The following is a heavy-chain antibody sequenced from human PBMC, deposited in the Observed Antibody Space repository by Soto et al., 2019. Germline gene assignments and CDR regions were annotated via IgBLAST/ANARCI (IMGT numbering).Heavy chain of an antibody. CDR1: GGSFSGYY. D-gene: IGHD6-19*01. J-gene: IGHJ3*02. Sequence: QVQLQQWGAGLLKSSETLSLTCDVYGGSFSGYYWSWIRQPPGKGLEWIGEINPTGSTNYNPSLKSRVTIPVDTSKNQFSLKLSSVAAADTAVYYCAIGRERWLVDAFDIWGQGTIVTVSS. CDR2: INPTGST. CDR3: AIGRERWLVDAFDI. V-gene: IGHV4-34*01.